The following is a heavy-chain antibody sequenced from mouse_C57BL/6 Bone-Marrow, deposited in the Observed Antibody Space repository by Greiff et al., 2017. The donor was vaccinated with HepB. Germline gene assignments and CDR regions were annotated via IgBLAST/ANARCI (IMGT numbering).Heavy chain of an antibody. D-gene: IGHD1-1*01. CDR1: GYTFTSYG. V-gene: IGHV1-81*01. J-gene: IGHJ2*01. CDR3: ARCPLTDYYGYFDY. CDR2: IYPRSGNT. Sequence: QVQLQQSGAELARPGASVKLSCKASGYTFTSYGISWVKQRTGQGLEWIGEIYPRSGNTYYNEKFKGKATLTADKSSSTAYMELRSLTSEDSAVYFCARCPLTDYYGYFDYWGQGTTLTVSS.